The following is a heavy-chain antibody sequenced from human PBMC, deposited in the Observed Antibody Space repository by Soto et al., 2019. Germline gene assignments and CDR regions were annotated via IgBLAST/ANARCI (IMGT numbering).Heavy chain of an antibody. CDR1: GYTFTSYA. J-gene: IGHJ3*02. CDR2: INAGNGNT. CDR3: ARDCLMYSSGWYCAFDI. D-gene: IGHD6-19*01. V-gene: IGHV1-3*01. Sequence: GASVKVSCKASGYTFTSYAMHWVRQAPGQRLEWMGWINAGNGNTKYSQKFQGRVTMTTDTSTSTAYMELRSLRSDDTAVYYCARDCLMYSSGWYCAFDIWGQGTMVTVSS.